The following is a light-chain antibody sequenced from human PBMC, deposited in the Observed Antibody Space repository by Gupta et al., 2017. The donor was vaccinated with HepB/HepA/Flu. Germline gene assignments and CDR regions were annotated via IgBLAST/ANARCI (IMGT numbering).Light chain of an antibody. J-gene: IGLJ1*01. CDR1: ELPKQY. CDR3: ESGDSSGTHYV. V-gene: IGLV3-25*03. CDR2: RDN. Sequence: SYALTPPPSVSVSPGQTARITRSGDELPKQYANWYQQKPGQAPVVVMYRDNERPSGIPERFSGSSSGTVVTLTISGVQAEDEADYYCESGDSSGTHYVFGTGTKVTVL.